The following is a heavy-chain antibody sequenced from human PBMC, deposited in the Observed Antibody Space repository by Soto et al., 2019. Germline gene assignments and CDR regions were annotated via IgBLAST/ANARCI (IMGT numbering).Heavy chain of an antibody. CDR3: AREETAWPLAYGLDV. J-gene: IGHJ6*02. CDR1: GFIFSNSA. Sequence: PGGSLRLSCAASGFIFSNSAMNWVRQAPGKGLEWVSAISDSGRSTYYADSVKGRFTISRDNAKNSVSLQMNSLRDEDTAVYYCAREETAWPLAYGLDVWGQGTTVTVSS. D-gene: IGHD2-21*02. CDR2: ISDSGRST. V-gene: IGHV3-23*01.